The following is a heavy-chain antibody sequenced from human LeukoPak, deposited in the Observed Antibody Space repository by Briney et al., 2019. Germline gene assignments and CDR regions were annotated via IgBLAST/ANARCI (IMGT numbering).Heavy chain of an antibody. V-gene: IGHV4-59*01. Sequence: SETLSLTCTVSGGSISSYYWSWIRQPPGKGLEWIGYIYYSGSTNYNPSLKSRVTISVDTSKNQFSLKLSSVTAADTAVYYCALYSGYDYGAFDYWGQGTLVTVSS. CDR2: IYYSGST. CDR1: GGSISSYY. D-gene: IGHD5-12*01. J-gene: IGHJ4*02. CDR3: ALYSGYDYGAFDY.